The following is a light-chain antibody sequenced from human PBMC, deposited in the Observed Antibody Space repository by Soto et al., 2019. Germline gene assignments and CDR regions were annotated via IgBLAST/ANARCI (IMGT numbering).Light chain of an antibody. CDR3: QLYNNLPQT. V-gene: IGKV3-15*01. J-gene: IGKJ1*01. CDR2: GAS. CDR1: QTINNN. Sequence: VMNLALATLSVKPRERDTLSCRASQTINNNVAWYQLKDGQVPRLLIYGASTRATDIPARFSGSGSGTEFTLTISSLQSEDFAEYHCQLYNNLPQTFAEGTKVDIK.